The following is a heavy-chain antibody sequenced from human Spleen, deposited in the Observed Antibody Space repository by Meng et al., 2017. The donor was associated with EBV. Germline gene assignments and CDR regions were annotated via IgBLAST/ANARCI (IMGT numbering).Heavy chain of an antibody. V-gene: IGHV4-39*01. J-gene: IGHJ5*02. CDR1: GDSISSFYY. D-gene: IGHD3-16*01. CDR3: ARRPAQGAIAET. CDR2: VHYSGST. Sequence: QLQLQESGPGQVKPSETLSLTCTVSGDSISSFYYWAWLRQPPGRGLEWIGSVHYSGSTYYSPSFKSRITVSEDTSKNQFSLELTSVTAADTAVYYCARRPAQGAIAETWGQGTLVTVSS.